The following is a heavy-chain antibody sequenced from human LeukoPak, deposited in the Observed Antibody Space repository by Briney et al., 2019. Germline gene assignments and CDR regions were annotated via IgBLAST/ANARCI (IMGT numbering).Heavy chain of an antibody. CDR3: ARTNRYAGGDRHFDY. CDR1: GASISNYY. V-gene: IGHV4-59*12. CDR2: ISDSGST. D-gene: IGHD1-14*01. J-gene: IGHJ4*02. Sequence: SETLSLACTVSGASISNYYWSWIRQPPGKGLEWIGYISDSGSTNYNPSLKSRVTISVETSKNQFSLKLISVTAADTAVYYCARTNRYAGGDRHFDYWGQGTLVTVSS.